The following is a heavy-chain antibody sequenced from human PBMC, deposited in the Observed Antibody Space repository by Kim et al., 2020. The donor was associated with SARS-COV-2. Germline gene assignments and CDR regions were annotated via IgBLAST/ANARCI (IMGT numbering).Heavy chain of an antibody. CDR1: GFIFDTYA. Sequence: GGSLRLSCAASGFIFDTYAMHWVRQTPGRRLEYVSAINSNGADPHYADSVKGRFIISRDNAKNTMYLQMSSLRAEDMAVYYCAREGRHCSGTACYLFDHWGQGTLVTVSS. CDR2: INSNGADP. CDR3: AREGRHCSGTACYLFDH. V-gene: IGHV3-64*02. J-gene: IGHJ4*02. D-gene: IGHD2-2*01.